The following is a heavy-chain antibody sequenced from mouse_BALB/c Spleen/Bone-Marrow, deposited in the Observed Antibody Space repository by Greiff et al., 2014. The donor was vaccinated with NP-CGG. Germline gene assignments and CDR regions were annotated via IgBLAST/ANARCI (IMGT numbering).Heavy chain of an antibody. CDR1: GFSIKDTY. D-gene: IGHD1-1*01. CDR2: IDPANGNT. Sequence: VQLQQSGAELVRPGASVKLSCTASGFSIKDTYMHWVKQRPEQGLEWIGRIDPANGNTKYDPKFQGKATITADTSSNTAYLQLSSLTSEDTAVYYCASYYYGSSGFAYWGHGTLVTVSA. J-gene: IGHJ3*01. CDR3: ASYYYGSSGFAY. V-gene: IGHV14-3*02.